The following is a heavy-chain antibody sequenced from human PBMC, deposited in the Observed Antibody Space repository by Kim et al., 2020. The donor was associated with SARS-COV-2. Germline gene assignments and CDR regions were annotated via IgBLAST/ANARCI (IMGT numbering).Heavy chain of an antibody. CDR1: GGTFSSYA. V-gene: IGHV1-69*13. D-gene: IGHD4-4*01. CDR2: IIPIFGTA. Sequence: SVKVSCKASGGTFSSYAISWVRQAPGQGLEWMGGIIPIFGTANYAQKFQGRVTITADESTSTAYMELSSLRSEDTAVYYCARAEYSNFDLYGYYYYYYGMDVWGQGTTVTVS. CDR3: ARAEYSNFDLYGYYYYYYGMDV. J-gene: IGHJ6*02.